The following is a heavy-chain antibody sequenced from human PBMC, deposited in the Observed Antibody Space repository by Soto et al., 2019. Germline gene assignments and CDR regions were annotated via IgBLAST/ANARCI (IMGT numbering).Heavy chain of an antibody. CDR1: GFTFSSYS. CDR3: ARGLGPDYDFWSGYYFEAFDI. CDR2: ISSSSSYI. V-gene: IGHV3-21*01. J-gene: IGHJ3*02. D-gene: IGHD3-3*01. Sequence: GGSLRLSCAASGFTFSSYSMNWVRQAPGKGLEWVSSISSSSSYIYYADSVKGRFTISRDNAKNSLYLQMNSLRAEDTAVYYCARGLGPDYDFWSGYYFEAFDIWGQGTMVTVSS.